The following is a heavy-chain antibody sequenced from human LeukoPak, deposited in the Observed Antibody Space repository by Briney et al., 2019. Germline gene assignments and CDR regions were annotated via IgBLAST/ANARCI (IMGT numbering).Heavy chain of an antibody. CDR2: VRHKFRSYST. CDR3: ARGDSGRGKEYYYGADV. V-gene: IGHV3-72*01. Sequence: GGSLRLSCASSGFIFSEFFMDWVRQAPGKGLEWLGRVRHKFRSYSTEYAASVKGRFTISRDDSQNSVFLQMSSLRTEDTAVYYCARGDSGRGKEYYYGADVWGQGSTVTVSS. D-gene: IGHD2-15*01. J-gene: IGHJ6*02. CDR1: GFIFSEFF.